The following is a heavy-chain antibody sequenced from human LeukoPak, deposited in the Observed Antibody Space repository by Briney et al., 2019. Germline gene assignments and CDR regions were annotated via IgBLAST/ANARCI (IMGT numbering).Heavy chain of an antibody. D-gene: IGHD6-13*01. CDR2: IRQDGSEK. CDR3: VGVTAAGTT. CDR1: GFTFSNYW. V-gene: IGHV3-7*01. J-gene: IGHJ4*02. Sequence: GGSLRLSCAASGFTFSNYWMSWVRQAPGKGLEWVANIRQDGSEKYHVDSVKGRFTISRDNAKNSLYLQMNSLRAEDTAVYYCVGVTAAGTTWGQGTLVTVSS.